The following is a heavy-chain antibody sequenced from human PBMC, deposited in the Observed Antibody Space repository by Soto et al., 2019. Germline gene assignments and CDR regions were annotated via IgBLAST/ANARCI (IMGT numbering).Heavy chain of an antibody. CDR2: IYSGGST. D-gene: IGHD7-27*01. CDR3: ARKKDFKWGDNWFDP. V-gene: IGHV3-66*01. Sequence: EVQLVESGGGLVQPGGSLRLSCAASGFTVSSNYMSWVRQAPGKGLEWVSVIYSGGSTYYADSVKGRFTISRDNSKNTLYVPMNSLRAEDTAVYYCARKKDFKWGDNWFDPWGQGTLVTVSS. CDR1: GFTVSSNY. J-gene: IGHJ5*02.